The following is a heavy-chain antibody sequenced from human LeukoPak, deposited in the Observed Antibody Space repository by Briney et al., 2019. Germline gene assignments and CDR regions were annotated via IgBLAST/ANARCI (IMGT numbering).Heavy chain of an antibody. CDR1: GYTFSNYA. D-gene: IGHD3-22*01. CDR2: ISSDGGST. Sequence: SGGSLRLSCSASGYTFSNYAMHWVRQAPGKGLEYVSVISSDGGSTYYADSVKGRFTISRDNSKNTLYLQMSSLRAEDTAVYYCVKGTLGVSDYYNYWGQGTLVTVSS. CDR3: VKGTLGVSDYYNY. V-gene: IGHV3-64D*06. J-gene: IGHJ4*02.